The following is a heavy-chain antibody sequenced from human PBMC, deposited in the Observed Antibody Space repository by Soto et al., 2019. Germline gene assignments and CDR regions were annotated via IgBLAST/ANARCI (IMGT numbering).Heavy chain of an antibody. CDR2: IYYSGST. D-gene: IGHD2-15*01. V-gene: IGHV4-39*01. J-gene: IGHJ4*02. CDR1: GGSISSSIYY. Sequence: SETLSLTCTVSGGSISSSIYYWGWIRQPPGKGLEWIGSIYYSGSTYYNPSLKSRVTISVDTSKNQFSLKLSSVTAADTAVYYCARVVVYFDYWGQGTLVTVSS. CDR3: ARVVVYFDY.